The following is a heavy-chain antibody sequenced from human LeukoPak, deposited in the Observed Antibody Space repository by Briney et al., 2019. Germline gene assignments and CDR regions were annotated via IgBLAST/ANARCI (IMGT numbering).Heavy chain of an antibody. D-gene: IGHD1-26*01. V-gene: IGHV3-11*04. J-gene: IGHJ4*02. Sequence: GGSLRLSCAASGFTFSDYYMSWIRQAPGKGLEWVSYISSSGSTVYYADSVKGRFTISRDNAKNSLYLQMNSLGVEDTAVYYCAKGAVISGNYYDRFDCWGQGTLVTVSS. CDR3: AKGAVISGNYYDRFDC. CDR2: ISSSGSTV. CDR1: GFTFSDYY.